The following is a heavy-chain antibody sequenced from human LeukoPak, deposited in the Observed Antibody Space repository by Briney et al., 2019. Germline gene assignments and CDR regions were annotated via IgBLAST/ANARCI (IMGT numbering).Heavy chain of an antibody. D-gene: IGHD3-22*01. V-gene: IGHV4-39*01. CDR2: IYYGGDT. CDR1: GGSFNSRSYF. J-gene: IGHJ4*02. CDR3: ARQLDSSGFNFDY. Sequence: SEALSLTCTVSGGSFNSRSYFWGWIRQPPGKGLEWIGSIYYGGDTYYKPSLKSRVTISVDTSKDQLSLKLSSVTAADTAVYYCARQLDSSGFNFDYWGQGTLVTVSS.